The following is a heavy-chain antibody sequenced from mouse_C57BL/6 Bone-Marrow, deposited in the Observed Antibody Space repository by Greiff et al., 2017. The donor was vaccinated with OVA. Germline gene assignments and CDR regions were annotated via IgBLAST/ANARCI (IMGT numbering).Heavy chain of an antibody. CDR2: IYPGTGNT. CDR3: ARGDYGNYVFDY. CDR1: GYIFTNYW. D-gene: IGHD2-1*01. Sequence: VQLQQSGAEVVRPGASVKLSCKTSGYIFTNYWIHWVKQRSGQGLEWIARIYPGTGNTYYNETFKVKATLTADKSSSTAYMQFSSLKSEDSAVYFCARGDYGNYVFDYWGQGTLVTVSA. J-gene: IGHJ3*01. V-gene: IGHV1-76*01.